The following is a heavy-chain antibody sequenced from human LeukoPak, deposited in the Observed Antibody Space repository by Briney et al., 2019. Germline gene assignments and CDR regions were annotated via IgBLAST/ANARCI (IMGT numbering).Heavy chain of an antibody. CDR3: ARERDDYDDPGPLDY. CDR1: GFGFSRYW. J-gene: IGHJ4*02. V-gene: IGHV3-74*01. CDR2: IYRDGSTT. D-gene: IGHD4-17*01. Sequence: GGSLRLSCAASGFGFSRYWMHWVRQAPGTGLKWVSRIYRDGSTTDYADSVKGRFSTSRDNSKHTPYLDMYSLRAGDTAVYYCARERDDYDDPGPLDYWGQGTLVTVSS.